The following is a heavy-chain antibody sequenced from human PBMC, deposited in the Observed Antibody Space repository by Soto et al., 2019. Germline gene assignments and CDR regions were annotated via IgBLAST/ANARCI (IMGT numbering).Heavy chain of an antibody. J-gene: IGHJ6*02. CDR2: IYYSGST. D-gene: IGHD3-10*01. Sequence: SETLSLTCTVSGGSISSGGYYWSWIRQHPGKGLEWIGYIYYSGSTYYNPSLKSRVTISVDTSKNQFSLKLSSVTAADTAVYYCARDRKYGSGSYYDYGMDVWGQGTTVTVSS. V-gene: IGHV4-31*03. CDR3: ARDRKYGSGSYYDYGMDV. CDR1: GGSISSGGYY.